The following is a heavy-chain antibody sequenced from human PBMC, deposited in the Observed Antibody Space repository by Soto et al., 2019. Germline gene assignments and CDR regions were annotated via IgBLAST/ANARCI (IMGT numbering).Heavy chain of an antibody. CDR3: AREGSGIYYPVDR. J-gene: IGHJ5*02. CDR1: GFTFNSYS. D-gene: IGHD1-26*01. CDR2: ISSRGTYI. V-gene: IGHV3-21*01. Sequence: EVQLAESGGGLVKPGGSLRLSCADSGFTFNSYSMNWVRQAPGKGLEWVSSISSRGTYIYYADSVKGRFTISRDNAKTTLYLQMTSLRVEDTAVYYCAREGSGIYYPVDRWGLGTLVTVSS.